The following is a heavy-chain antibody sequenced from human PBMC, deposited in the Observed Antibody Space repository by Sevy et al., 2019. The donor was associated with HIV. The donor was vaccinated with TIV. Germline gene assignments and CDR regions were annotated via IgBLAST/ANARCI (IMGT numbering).Heavy chain of an antibody. J-gene: IGHJ4*01. Sequence: GGSLRLSCAASGFSFSIYWMSWVRQAPGKGLEWVATMNQDGSEEDYVDSVKGRFTISRDNAKNSLFLQMNSLSAEDTAVYYCVREGLGGYSYSLDYWGHGTLVTVS. CDR2: MNQDGSEE. D-gene: IGHD5-18*01. CDR3: VREGLGGYSYSLDY. V-gene: IGHV3-7*01. CDR1: GFSFSIYW.